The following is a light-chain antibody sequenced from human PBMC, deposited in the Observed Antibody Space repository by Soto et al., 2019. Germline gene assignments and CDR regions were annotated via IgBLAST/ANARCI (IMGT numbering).Light chain of an antibody. V-gene: IGKV1-5*01. CDR2: DAS. Sequence: DIQMTQSPSSLYASVGGRVTITCGTSQSISGYLNWYRHKQGKXXTXXIYDASILESGVPSRFSGSGSGTELTLTISSLQPDDFETYYCQQYSSYSWTFGQGTKVDIK. CDR1: QSISGY. J-gene: IGKJ1*01. CDR3: QQYSSYSWT.